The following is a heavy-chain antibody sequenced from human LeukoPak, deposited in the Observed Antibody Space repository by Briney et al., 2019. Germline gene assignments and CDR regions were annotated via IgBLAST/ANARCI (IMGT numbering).Heavy chain of an antibody. CDR2: INHSGST. D-gene: IGHD4-17*01. Sequence: SETLSLTCAVYGGSFSGYYWSWIRQPPGKGLEWIGEINHSGSTNYNPSLKSRVTISVDTSKNQFSLKLSSATAADTAVYYCARGRGRLRIFDYWGQGTLVTVSS. J-gene: IGHJ4*02. CDR1: GGSFSGYY. V-gene: IGHV4-34*01. CDR3: ARGRGRLRIFDY.